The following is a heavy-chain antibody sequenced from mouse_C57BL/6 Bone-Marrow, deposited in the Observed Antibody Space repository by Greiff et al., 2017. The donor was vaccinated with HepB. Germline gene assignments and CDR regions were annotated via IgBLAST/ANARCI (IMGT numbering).Heavy chain of an antibody. CDR3: AGQAYYCPFDY. V-gene: IGHV7-3*01. CDR2: IRNKANGYTT. Sequence: EVKVEESGGGLVQPGGSLSLSCAASGFTFTDYYMSWVRQPPGKALEWLGFIRNKANGYTTEYSASVKGRFTISRDNSQSILYLQMNALRADDIANYYSAGQAYYCPFDYWGPGTTLTVSS. D-gene: IGHD1-1*02. J-gene: IGHJ2*01. CDR1: GFTFTDYY.